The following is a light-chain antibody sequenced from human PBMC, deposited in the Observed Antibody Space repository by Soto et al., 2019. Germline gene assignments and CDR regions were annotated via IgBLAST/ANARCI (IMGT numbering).Light chain of an antibody. CDR3: SSYTSSSTVHVV. CDR2: EVS. Sequence: QSALTQPASVSGSPGQSITISCTGNSSDVGGYNYVSWYQQHPGKAPKLMIYEVSNRPSGVSNRFSGSKSGNTASLTISGLQAEDEADYYCSSYTSSSTVHVVFGGGTKLTVL. CDR1: SSDVGGYNY. J-gene: IGLJ2*01. V-gene: IGLV2-14*01.